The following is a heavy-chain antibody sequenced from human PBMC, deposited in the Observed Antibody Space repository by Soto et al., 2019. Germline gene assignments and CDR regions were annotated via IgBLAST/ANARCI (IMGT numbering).Heavy chain of an antibody. CDR1: GDSVSSNSAA. Sequence: PSQTLSLTCAISGDSVSSNSAAWNWIRQSPSRGLEWLGRTYYRSKWYNDYAVSVKSRITINPDTSKNQFSLQLNSVTPEDTAVYYCARDFDIVVVPAAIVWFDPWGQGTLVTVSS. D-gene: IGHD2-2*01. CDR3: ARDFDIVVVPAAIVWFDP. V-gene: IGHV6-1*01. CDR2: TYYRSKWYN. J-gene: IGHJ5*02.